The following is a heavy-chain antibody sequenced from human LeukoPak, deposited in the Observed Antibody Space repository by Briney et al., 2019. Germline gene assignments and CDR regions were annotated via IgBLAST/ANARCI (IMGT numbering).Heavy chain of an antibody. CDR2: INPNSGGT. Sequence: ASVKVSCKASGGTFTSYAISWVRQAPGQGLEWMGWINPNSGGTNYAQKFQGRVTMTRDTSISTAYMELSRLRSDDTAVYYCARKRSASDYFDYWGQRTLVTVSS. CDR3: ARKRSASDYFDY. J-gene: IGHJ4*02. CDR1: GGTFTSYA. V-gene: IGHV1-2*02.